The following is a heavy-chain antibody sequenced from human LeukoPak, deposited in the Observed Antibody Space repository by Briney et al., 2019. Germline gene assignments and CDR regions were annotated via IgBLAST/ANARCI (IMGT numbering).Heavy chain of an antibody. CDR2: INSDGSST. CDR3: ARASSGWSHLDY. J-gene: IGHJ4*02. V-gene: IGHV3-74*01. D-gene: IGHD6-19*01. Sequence: GGSLRLSCAASGFTFSSYEMNWVRQAPGKGLVWVSRINSDGSSTSYADSVKGRFTISRDNAKNTLYLQMNSLRAEDTAVYYCARASSGWSHLDYWGQGTLVTVSS. CDR1: GFTFSSYE.